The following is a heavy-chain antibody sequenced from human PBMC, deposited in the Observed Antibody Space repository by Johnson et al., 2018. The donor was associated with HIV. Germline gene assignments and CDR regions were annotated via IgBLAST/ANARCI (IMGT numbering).Heavy chain of an antibody. Sequence: EVQLVESGGGLVQPGGSLRLSCAASGFTVSSYYMSWVRQAPGKGLEWVSVLFSGGSIYFADSVKGRFTISRDNAKNTLYLQMNSLRAEDTAVYYCERASVVVPFYAFDIWGQGTLVTVSS. CDR2: LFSGGSI. V-gene: IGHV3-66*01. J-gene: IGHJ3*02. D-gene: IGHD2-21*01. CDR1: GFTVSSYY. CDR3: ERASVVVPFYAFDI.